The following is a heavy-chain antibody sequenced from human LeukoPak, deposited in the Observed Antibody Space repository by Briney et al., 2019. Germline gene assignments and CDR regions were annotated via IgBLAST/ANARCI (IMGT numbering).Heavy chain of an antibody. CDR1: GFTFSSYA. V-gene: IGHV3-21*01. Sequence: GRSLRLSCAASGFTFSSYAMSWVRQAPGKGLEWVSSISSSSSYIYYADSVKGRFTISRDNAKNSLYLQMNSLRAEDTAVYYCARDLYAPPFQTTVTTYPDYWGQGTLVTVSS. CDR3: ARDLYAPPFQTTVTTYPDY. D-gene: IGHD4-17*01. J-gene: IGHJ4*02. CDR2: ISSSSSYI.